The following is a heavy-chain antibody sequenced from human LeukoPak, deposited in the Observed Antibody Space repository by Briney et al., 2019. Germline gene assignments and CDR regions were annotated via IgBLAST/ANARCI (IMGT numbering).Heavy chain of an antibody. CDR3: ARDDYYDSSGYFDY. D-gene: IGHD3-22*01. V-gene: IGHV3-48*03. CDR1: GFTFSSYE. CDR2: ISSSGSTI. Sequence: GGSLRLSCAASGFTFSSYEMNWVRQAPGKGLEWVSYISSSGSTIYYADSVKGRFTISRDNAKNSLYLQMNSLRAEDTAVYYCARDDYYDSSGYFDYWGQGTLVTVSS. J-gene: IGHJ4*02.